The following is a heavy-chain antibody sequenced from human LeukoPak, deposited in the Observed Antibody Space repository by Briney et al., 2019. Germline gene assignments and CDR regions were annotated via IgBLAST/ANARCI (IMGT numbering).Heavy chain of an antibody. V-gene: IGHV4-39*01. CDR3: ARHVPFYTARWDEGEYFQH. D-gene: IGHD2-2*02. CDR1: GGSISSNNYY. J-gene: IGHJ1*01. Sequence: PSETLSLTCTLSGGSISSNNYYWGWIRQPPGKGLEWIGNIHYSGSTYYNPSLKSRVTISVDTSKNQFSLRLASVTAADTAVYYCARHVPFYTARWDEGEYFQHWGQGTLVTVSS. CDR2: IHYSGST.